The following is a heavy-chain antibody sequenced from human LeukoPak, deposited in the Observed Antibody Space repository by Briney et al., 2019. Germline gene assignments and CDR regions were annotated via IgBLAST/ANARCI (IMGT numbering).Heavy chain of an antibody. J-gene: IGHJ4*02. CDR2: INHSGST. V-gene: IGHV4-34*01. CDR3: ARRTVLLWFRVLDY. D-gene: IGHD3-10*01. CDR1: GGSFSGYY. Sequence: SETLSLTCAVYGGSFSGYYWSWIRQPPGKGLEWIGEINHSGSTNYNPSLKSRVTISVDTSKNQFSPKLSSVTAADTAVYYCARRTVLLWFRVLDYWGQGTLVTVSS.